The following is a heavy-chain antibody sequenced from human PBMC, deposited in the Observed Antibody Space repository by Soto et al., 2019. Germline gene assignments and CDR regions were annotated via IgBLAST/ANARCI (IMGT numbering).Heavy chain of an antibody. D-gene: IGHD2-21*01. Sequence: QVTLKESGPTLVKPTQTLTLTCTVSGLSLRTTGVGVGWVRQPPVKALGWLALLYWDVDQRYSPSLRRRLTTAKDTSEQQVALTMTNMDTVDTATYYCVQSRCGGECLEIYSSPAYTGLDVWGSGKTVTVSS. CDR1: GLSLRTTGVG. V-gene: IGHV2-5*02. J-gene: IGHJ6*04. CDR3: VQSRCGGECLEIYSSPAYTGLDV. CDR2: LYWDVDQ.